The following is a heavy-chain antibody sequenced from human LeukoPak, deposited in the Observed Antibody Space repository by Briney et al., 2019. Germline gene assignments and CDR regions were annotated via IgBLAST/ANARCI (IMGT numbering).Heavy chain of an antibody. J-gene: IGHJ4*02. CDR3: ARDPFGYSGYDECY. Sequence: PGGSLRLSCAASGFTFSSYAMHWVRQAPGKGLEWVAVISYDGSNKYYADSVKGRFTISRDNSKNTLYLQMNSLRAEDTAVYYCARDPFGYSGYDECYWGQGTLVTVSS. D-gene: IGHD5-12*01. V-gene: IGHV3-30-3*01. CDR1: GFTFSSYA. CDR2: ISYDGSNK.